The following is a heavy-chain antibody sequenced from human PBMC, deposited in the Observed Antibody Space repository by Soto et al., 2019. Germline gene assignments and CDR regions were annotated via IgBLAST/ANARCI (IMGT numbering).Heavy chain of an antibody. CDR1: GFTFTTYW. V-gene: IGHV3-7*03. D-gene: IGHD3-10*01. CDR3: VRGGHGSGSYRESS. J-gene: IGHJ5*02. CDR2: IRQDGGAQ. Sequence: GGSLRLSCVASGFTFTTYWMSWVRQAPGKGLQWVANIRQDGGAQYYVDSVKGRFTISRDNAKNSVYLQMDSLRVEDTAVYYCVRGGHGSGSYRESSWGQGIMVTVSS.